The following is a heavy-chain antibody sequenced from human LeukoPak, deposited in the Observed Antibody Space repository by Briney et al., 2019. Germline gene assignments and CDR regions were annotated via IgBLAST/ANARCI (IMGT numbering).Heavy chain of an antibody. J-gene: IGHJ4*02. V-gene: IGHV3-11*01. CDR3: ARVLYYYDSSGPSGY. CDR1: GFTFSDYY. CDR2: ISSSGSTI. Sequence: GGSLRLSCAASGFTFSDYYMSWIRQAPGKGLEWVSYISSSGSTIYYADSVKGRFTISRDNAKDSLYLQMNSLRAEDTAVYYCARVLYYYDSSGPSGYWGQGTLVTVSS. D-gene: IGHD3-22*01.